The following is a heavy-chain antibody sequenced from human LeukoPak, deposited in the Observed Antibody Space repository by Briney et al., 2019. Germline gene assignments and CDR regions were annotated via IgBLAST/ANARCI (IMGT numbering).Heavy chain of an antibody. CDR3: ARHWWDNSGSYHFDY. J-gene: IGHJ4*02. CDR1: GFTFSSYW. Sequence: GGSLRLSCAASGFTFSSYWMHWVRQAPGKGLVWVSRINSDGSITNYADSVKGRFTISRDNAKNSLSLQMNSLRADDTAVYYCARHWWDNSGSYHFDYWGQGTLVTVSS. V-gene: IGHV3-74*01. CDR2: INSDGSIT. D-gene: IGHD6-19*01.